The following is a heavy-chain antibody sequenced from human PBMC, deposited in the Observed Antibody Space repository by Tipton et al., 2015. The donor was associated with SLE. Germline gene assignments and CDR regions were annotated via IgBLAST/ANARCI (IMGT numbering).Heavy chain of an antibody. CDR3: ARDVPASGSHLLDS. D-gene: IGHD6-13*01. CDR2: ISAYNGNT. V-gene: IGHV1-18*01. CDR1: GYTFTNYG. Sequence: QLVQSGPEVKKPGASVKVSCKAPGYTFTNYGVSWVRQAPGQGLEWVAWISAYNGNTDYAQKLRGRVTVTTDTSTNTAYLELRSLTSDDTALYYCARDVPASGSHLLDSWGRGTLVTVSS. J-gene: IGHJ4*02.